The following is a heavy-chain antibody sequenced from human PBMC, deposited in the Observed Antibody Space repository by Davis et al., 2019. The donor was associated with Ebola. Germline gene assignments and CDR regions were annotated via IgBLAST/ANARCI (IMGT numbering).Heavy chain of an antibody. D-gene: IGHD4-17*01. Sequence: GESLKISCAASGFIVGDKYMSWVRQAPGKGLEWVSVIYRDGRTYYADSVKGRFIVSRDNSKNTLFLQMDSLRADDTAVYYCTRHVSGDFWYFDLWGRGTLVSVS. V-gene: IGHV3-53*01. CDR3: TRHVSGDFWYFDL. CDR1: GFIVGDKY. CDR2: IYRDGRT. J-gene: IGHJ2*01.